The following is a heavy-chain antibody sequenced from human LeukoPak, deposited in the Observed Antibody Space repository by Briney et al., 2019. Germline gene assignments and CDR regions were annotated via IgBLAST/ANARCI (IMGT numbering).Heavy chain of an antibody. CDR1: GGTFSSYA. D-gene: IGHD2-2*01. CDR3: ARDLVVPAAMGTHDAFDI. Sequence: SVKVSCKASGGTFSSYAISWVRQAPGQGLEWMGWIIPIFGTANYAQKFQGRVTITADESTSTAYMELSSLRSEDTAVYYCARDLVVPAAMGTHDAFDIWGQGTMVNVSS. CDR2: IIPIFGTA. V-gene: IGHV1-69*01. J-gene: IGHJ3*02.